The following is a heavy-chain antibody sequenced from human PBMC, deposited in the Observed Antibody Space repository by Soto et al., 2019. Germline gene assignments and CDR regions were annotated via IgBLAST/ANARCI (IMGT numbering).Heavy chain of an antibody. J-gene: IGHJ5*02. CDR2: ISWNSGSI. CDR1: GFTFDDYA. D-gene: IGHD3-16*01. V-gene: IGHV3-9*01. CDR3: AKDYQAYSYGAGWFAP. Sequence: EVQLVESGGGLVQPGRSLRLSCAASGFTFDDYAMHWVRQAPGKGLEWVSGISWNSGSIGYADSVKGRFTISRDNAKKSLYLQMNSLRAEDTALYYCAKDYQAYSYGAGWFAPWGQGTLVTVSS.